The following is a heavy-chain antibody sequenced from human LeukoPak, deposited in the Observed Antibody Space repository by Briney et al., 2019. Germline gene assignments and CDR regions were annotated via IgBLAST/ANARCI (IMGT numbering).Heavy chain of an antibody. CDR1: GFTFISFW. Sequence: GGSLRLSCATSGFTFISFWMSWVPQAPGKGLEWVANIKEDGSEEYYVDSVKGRFTISRDNAKNSLYLQMNSLRAEDTAVYYCARDVFRDGYNSGSDYWGQGTLVAVSS. V-gene: IGHV3-7*01. J-gene: IGHJ4*02. CDR3: ARDVFRDGYNSGSDY. D-gene: IGHD5-24*01. CDR2: IKEDGSEE.